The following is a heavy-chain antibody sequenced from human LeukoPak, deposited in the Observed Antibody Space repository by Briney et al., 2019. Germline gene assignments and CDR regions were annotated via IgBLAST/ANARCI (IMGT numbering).Heavy chain of an antibody. J-gene: IGHJ5*02. V-gene: IGHV4-4*07. CDR2: IYTSGST. CDR1: GGIISTYF. CDR3: ARGIAAIGIGWFDP. Sequence: SETLSLTCKVSGGIISTYFWNWIRQPAGRGLEWIGSIYTSGSTNYNPSLKSRATMSVDTSKNQFSLKLSSVTAADTAVYYCARGIAAIGIGWFDPWGQGTLVTVSS. D-gene: IGHD6-13*01.